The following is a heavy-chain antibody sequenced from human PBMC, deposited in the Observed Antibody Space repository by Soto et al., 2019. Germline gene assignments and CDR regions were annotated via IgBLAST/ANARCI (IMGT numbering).Heavy chain of an antibody. J-gene: IGHJ5*02. CDR3: VRGRGYSYQNYFDL. V-gene: IGHV4-31*03. D-gene: IGHD5-18*01. CDR1: GGSINSGGYC. CDR2: IDHSGTT. Sequence: QVHLQESGPGLVKPSRTMSLTFTVSGGSINSGGYCWTRIRQHPENGLEWLGNIDHSGTTYYNPSLRSRLSMSLDTSQNHFSLQVTSMTAADTAVYFCVRGRGYSYQNYFDLWGQGSLVTVSS.